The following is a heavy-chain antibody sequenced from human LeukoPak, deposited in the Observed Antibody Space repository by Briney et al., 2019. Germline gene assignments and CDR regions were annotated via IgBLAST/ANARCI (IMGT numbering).Heavy chain of an antibody. V-gene: IGHV3-9*01. Sequence: GGSLRLSCAASGFSLNYYAMHWVRQVPGKGLEWVSGISWNGGNTGYVDSVKGRFTISRDNAKNSLYLQMNSLRAEDTALYYCAKATRDYFDYWGQGTLVTVSS. J-gene: IGHJ4*02. CDR3: AKATRDYFDY. CDR2: ISWNGGNT. CDR1: GFSLNYYA.